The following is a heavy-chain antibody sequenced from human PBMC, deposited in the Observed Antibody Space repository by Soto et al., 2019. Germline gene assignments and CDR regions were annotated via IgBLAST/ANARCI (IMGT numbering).Heavy chain of an antibody. CDR2: IYYSGST. D-gene: IGHD3-10*01. J-gene: IGHJ4*02. CDR1: GGSISSGDYY. V-gene: IGHV4-30-4*01. Sequence: ASETLSLTCTVSGGSISSGDYYWSWIRQPPGKGLEWIGYIYYSGSTYYNPSLKSRVTISVDTSKNQFSLKLSSVTAADTAVYYCARERYYYGSGSYRWFYYWGQGTLVPGSS. CDR3: ARERYYYGSGSYRWFYY.